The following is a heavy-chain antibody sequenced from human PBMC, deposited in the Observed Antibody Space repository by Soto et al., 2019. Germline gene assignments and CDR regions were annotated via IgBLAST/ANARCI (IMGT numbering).Heavy chain of an antibody. J-gene: IGHJ5*02. CDR3: ARERVLGPDWFAP. V-gene: IGHV4-30-4*01. CDR1: GGSISSGDYY. D-gene: IGHD2-8*01. CDR2: IYYSGST. Sequence: SETLSLTCTVSGGSISSGDYYWSWIRQPPGKGLEWIGYIYYSGSTYYNPSLKSRVTISVDTSKNQFSLKLSSVTAADTAVYYCARERVLGPDWFAPGGQGTLVTVSS.